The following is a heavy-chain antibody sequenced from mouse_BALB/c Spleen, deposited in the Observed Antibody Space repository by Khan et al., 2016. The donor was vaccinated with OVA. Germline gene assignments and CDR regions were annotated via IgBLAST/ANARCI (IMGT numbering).Heavy chain of an antibody. CDR1: GFTLRSYV. D-gene: IGHD2-14*01. Sequence: EVELVESGGDSVKPGGSLTLSCAVSGFTLRSYVMSWIRQTPEKRLEWVASISSGGSTYYTDRVKGRFTISRDNARNVVYLQMSILRSEDMAMYYCAREAYRYDEYYFDYWGQGTTLTVSS. CDR3: AREAYRYDEYYFDY. J-gene: IGHJ2*01. CDR2: ISSGGST. V-gene: IGHV5-6-5*01.